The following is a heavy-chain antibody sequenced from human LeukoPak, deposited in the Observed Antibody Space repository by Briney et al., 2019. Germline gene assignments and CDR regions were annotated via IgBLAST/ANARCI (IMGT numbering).Heavy chain of an antibody. CDR3: ARDLMYRDSGWYGRGYAFDI. D-gene: IGHD6-19*01. CDR2: ISSSSSTI. J-gene: IGHJ3*02. CDR1: GFTFSSYS. V-gene: IGHV3-48*04. Sequence: GGSLRLSCAASGFTFSSYSMNWVRQAPGKGLEWVSYISSSSSTIYYADSVKGRFTISRDNAKNSLYLQMNSLRAEDTAVYYCARDLMYRDSGWYGRGYAFDIWGQGTMVTVSS.